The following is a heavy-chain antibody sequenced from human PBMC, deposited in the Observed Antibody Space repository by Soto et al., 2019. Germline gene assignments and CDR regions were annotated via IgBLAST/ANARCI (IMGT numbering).Heavy chain of an antibody. CDR1: HGSITMSTFY. J-gene: IGHJ5*02. CDR3: ARDIRSGGVSGWFDL. CDR2: VHYTGNT. D-gene: IGHD6-19*01. Sequence: PSETLSLTCTVSHGSITMSTFYWCWIRHPPGKGLEWIGSVHYTGNTYYNPSLKSRVTISIDSSNSHLYLKLRSVTAADTAVYYCARDIRSGGVSGWFDLWGQGTQVTVSS. V-gene: IGHV4-39*02.